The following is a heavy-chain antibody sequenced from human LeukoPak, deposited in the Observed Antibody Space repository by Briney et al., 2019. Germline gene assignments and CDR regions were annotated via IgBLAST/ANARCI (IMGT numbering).Heavy chain of an antibody. D-gene: IGHD1-26*01. CDR1: GGSISSSSYY. CDR3: ARARSGSYFDY. CDR2: IYYSGGT. V-gene: IGHV4-39*07. J-gene: IGHJ4*02. Sequence: PSETLSLTCTVSGGSISSSSYYWGWIRQPPGKGLEWIGSIYYSGGTYYNPSLKSRVTISVDTSKNQFSLKLSSVTAADTAVYYCARARSGSYFDYWGQGTLVTVSS.